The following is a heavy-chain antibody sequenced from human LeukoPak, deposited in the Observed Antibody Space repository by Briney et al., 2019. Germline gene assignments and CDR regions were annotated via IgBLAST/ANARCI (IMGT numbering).Heavy chain of an antibody. J-gene: IGHJ4*02. D-gene: IGHD6-13*01. Sequence: HSGGSQRLSCEASGTTYRRCAMSWARQTPGKGMDRVSAISGSGGSTYYADSVKGRFTISRDNSKNTLYLQMNSLRAEDTAVYYCAKDMYSSSWYTPFDYWGQGTLVTVSS. CDR1: GTTYRRCA. CDR2: ISGSGGST. CDR3: AKDMYSSSWYTPFDY. V-gene: IGHV3-23*01.